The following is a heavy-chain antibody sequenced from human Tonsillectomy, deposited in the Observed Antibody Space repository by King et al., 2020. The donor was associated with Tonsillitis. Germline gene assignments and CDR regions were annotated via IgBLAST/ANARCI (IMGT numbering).Heavy chain of an antibody. CDR2: ISAYNGHT. CDR3: ARALKSLVTYYYYYGMDV. D-gene: IGHD4-23*01. Sequence: QLVQSGAEVKKPGASVKVSCKASGCTFTSYGISWVRQAPGQGLEWMGWISAYNGHTNYAQKFQGRVTMTTDTSTSTAYMELRSLTSDDTAVYYCARALKSLVTYYYYYGMDVWGQGTTVTVSS. CDR1: GCTFTSYG. V-gene: IGHV1-18*01. J-gene: IGHJ6*02.